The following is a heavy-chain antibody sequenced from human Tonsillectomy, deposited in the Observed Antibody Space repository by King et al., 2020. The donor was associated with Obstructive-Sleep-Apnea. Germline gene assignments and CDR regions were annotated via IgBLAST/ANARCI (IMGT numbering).Heavy chain of an antibody. CDR1: GGSISSRSYY. D-gene: IGHD1-26*01. J-gene: IGHJ6*02. CDR3: ARVGIVGPTRFDYYGLDV. Sequence: VQLQESGPGLVKPSQTLSLTCTVSGGSISSRSYYWSWIRQPPGEGLEWIGFIYYTGSTYYNPSVKSRVSISVDTSKNQFSLSLSSVTAADTAVYYCARVGIVGPTRFDYYGLDVWGQGTTVTVSS. V-gene: IGHV4-30-4*01. CDR2: IYYTGST.